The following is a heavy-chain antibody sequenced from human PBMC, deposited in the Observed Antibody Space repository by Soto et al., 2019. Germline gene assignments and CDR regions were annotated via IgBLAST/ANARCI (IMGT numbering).Heavy chain of an antibody. J-gene: IGHJ6*02. CDR1: GGSISSGDYY. CDR2: IYYSGST. V-gene: IGHV4-30-4*01. D-gene: IGHD2-8*01. CDR3: ARDQCPNGVCYTPYGMDV. Sequence: QVQLQESGPGLVKPSQTLSLTCTVSGGSISSGDYYWSWIRQPPGKGLEWIGYIYYSGSTYYNPSLKRRVTISVDTSKNQFSLNLSSVTAADTAVYYCARDQCPNGVCYTPYGMDVWGQGTTVTVSS.